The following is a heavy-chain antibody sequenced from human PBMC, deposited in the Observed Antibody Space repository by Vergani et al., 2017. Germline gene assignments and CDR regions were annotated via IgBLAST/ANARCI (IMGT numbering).Heavy chain of an antibody. CDR3: AKGPTSSRGYFDH. J-gene: IGHJ4*03. CDR1: TESISRYY. Sequence: QVQLQESGPGLVTPSETLSLTCSVSTESISRYYWSWIRQPAGKGLEWIGRVFSRGSTVYNPALKSRVIMSLDTSKKQLSLNLTSVTAADTAVYYCAKGPTSSRGYFDHWGQGTLVIASS. V-gene: IGHV4-4*07. CDR2: VFSRGST. D-gene: IGHD5-24*01.